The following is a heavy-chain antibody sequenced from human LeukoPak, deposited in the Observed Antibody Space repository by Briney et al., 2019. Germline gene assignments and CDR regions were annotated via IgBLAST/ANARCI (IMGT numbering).Heavy chain of an antibody. Sequence: GGSLRLSCEASGFTFRNYAMSWVRQAPGKGLEWVSYINDGDGDTFFADSVKGRFTISRDDSMSRVYLKMHGLSAEDTAVYYCARSGLATCRSSGPGTLVTASS. V-gene: IGHV3-23*01. CDR1: GFTFRNYA. D-gene: IGHD3-10*01. J-gene: IGHJ5*02. CDR2: INDGDGDT. CDR3: ARSGLATCRS.